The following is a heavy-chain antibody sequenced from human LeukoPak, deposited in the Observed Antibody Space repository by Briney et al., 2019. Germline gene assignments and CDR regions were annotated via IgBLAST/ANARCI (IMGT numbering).Heavy chain of an antibody. CDR2: IIPIFGTA. D-gene: IGHD1-26*01. Sequence: SVKVSCKASGGTFSSYAISWVRQAPGQGPEWMGGIIPIFGTANYAQKFQGRVTITADESTSTAYMELSSLRSEDTAVYYCARAPGGLEGATYFDYWGQGTLVTVSS. V-gene: IGHV1-69*13. J-gene: IGHJ4*02. CDR1: GGTFSSYA. CDR3: ARAPGGLEGATYFDY.